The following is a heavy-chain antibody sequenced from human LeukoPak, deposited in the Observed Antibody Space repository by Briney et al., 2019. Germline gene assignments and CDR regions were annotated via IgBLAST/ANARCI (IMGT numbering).Heavy chain of an antibody. J-gene: IGHJ4*02. CDR1: GFTFSSYA. D-gene: IGHD5-18*01. V-gene: IGHV3-23*01. CDR3: AKDSTFAFSYPRGDYFDY. CDR2: ISGSGGST. Sequence: GRSLRLSCAASGFTFSSYAMSWVRQAPGKGLDWVSAISGSGGSTYYADSVTGRFTISRDNSKNTLYLQMNSLRAEDTAVYYCAKDSTFAFSYPRGDYFDYWGQGTLVTVSS.